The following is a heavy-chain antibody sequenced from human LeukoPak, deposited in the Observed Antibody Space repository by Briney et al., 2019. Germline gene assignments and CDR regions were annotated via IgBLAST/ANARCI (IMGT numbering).Heavy chain of an antibody. D-gene: IGHD6-19*01. CDR2: IGIRGDT. CDR3: ARGGKQVSGIDEFDY. J-gene: IGHJ4*02. V-gene: IGHV3-13*01. CDR1: GFNFIDYD. Sequence: PGGSLRLSCVASGFNFIDYDMHWVRQVIGKGLEWVSAIGIRGDTHYSGSVKGRFTISRENAESSLYLQMNSLRAEDTAVYYCARGGKQVSGIDEFDYWGQGTLVTVSS.